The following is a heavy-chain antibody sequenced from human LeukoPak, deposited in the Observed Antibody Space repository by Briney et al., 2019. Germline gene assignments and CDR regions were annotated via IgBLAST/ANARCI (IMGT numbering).Heavy chain of an antibody. CDR2: TSYDENNK. CDR1: GFTFSSYA. CDR3: ARVSKWELWKNYFDY. Sequence: GGSLRLSCAASGFTFSSYAMHWVRQAPGKGLEWVAVTSYDENNKYYADSVKGRFSISRDNAKNSLYLQMNSLRAEDTAVYYCARVSKWELWKNYFDYWGQGTLVTVSS. J-gene: IGHJ4*02. V-gene: IGHV3-30-3*01. D-gene: IGHD1-26*01.